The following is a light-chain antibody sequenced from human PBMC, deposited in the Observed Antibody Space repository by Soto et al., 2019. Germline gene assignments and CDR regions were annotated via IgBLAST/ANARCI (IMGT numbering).Light chain of an antibody. CDR2: DAS. CDR1: QSVSSS. V-gene: IGKV3-11*01. J-gene: IGKJ2*01. Sequence: EIVLTQSQATLSLSPGERATLSCRASQSVSSSLAWYQQKLGQAPRLLIYDASNRATGIPARFSGSGSGTDFTLTISSLEPEDFAVYYCQQRSNWPYTFGQGTKLEIK. CDR3: QQRSNWPYT.